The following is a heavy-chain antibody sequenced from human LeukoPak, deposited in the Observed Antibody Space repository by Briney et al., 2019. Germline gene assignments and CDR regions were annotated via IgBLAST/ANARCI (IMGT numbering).Heavy chain of an antibody. D-gene: IGHD6-19*01. Sequence: GGTLRLSCAASGFTFSSYGMSWVRQAPGKGLEWVSGIRSSGDSTYYADSVKGRFTISRDNSKNTLYLQMNSLRAEDTAVYYCAKQYSSDWNGLAAYFQHWGQGTLVTVSS. J-gene: IGHJ1*01. V-gene: IGHV3-23*01. CDR1: GFTFSSYG. CDR3: AKQYSSDWNGLAAYFQH. CDR2: IRSSGDST.